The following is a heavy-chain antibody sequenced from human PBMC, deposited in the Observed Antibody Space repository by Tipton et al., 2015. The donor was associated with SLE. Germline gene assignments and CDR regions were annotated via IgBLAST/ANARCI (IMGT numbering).Heavy chain of an antibody. J-gene: IGHJ5*02. CDR1: GGSNSSGGYY. CDR2: TYYSGSP. V-gene: IGHV4-31*03. CDR3: PIYYHDSTGLHWFDP. D-gene: IGHD3-22*01. Sequence: TLSLTCNVSGGSNSSGGYYWSWIRQHPGKGLEWIGYTYYSGSPYYNPSLKSRVTISLDMSKNQFSLRLSSVTAADTAVYYCPIYYHDSTGLHWFDPWGQGTLVTVSS.